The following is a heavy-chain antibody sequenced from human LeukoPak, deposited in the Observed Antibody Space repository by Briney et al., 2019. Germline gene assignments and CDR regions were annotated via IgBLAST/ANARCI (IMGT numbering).Heavy chain of an antibody. CDR3: ARDLMVRGVINPFDY. D-gene: IGHD3-10*01. J-gene: IGHJ4*02. CDR1: GFTFSIYS. V-gene: IGHV3-21*01. CDR2: ISSSSTYI. Sequence: GGSLRLSCAASGFTFSIYSMNWVRQAPGKGLEWVSSISSSSTYIYYADSVKGRFTISRDNAKNSLYLQMNSLRVEDTAVYYCARDLMVRGVINPFDYWGQGTLVTVSS.